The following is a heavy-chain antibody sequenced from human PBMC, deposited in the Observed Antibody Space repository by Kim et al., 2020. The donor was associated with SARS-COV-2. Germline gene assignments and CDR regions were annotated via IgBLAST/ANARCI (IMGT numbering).Heavy chain of an antibody. CDR1: GGSFSGYY. Sequence: SETLSLTCAVYGGSFSGYYWSWIRQPPGKGLEWIGEINHSGSTNYNPSLKSRVTISVDTSKNQFSLKLSSVTAADTAVYYCASSMPDFWSGYYPNPIMDVWGKGTTVTVSS. V-gene: IGHV4-34*01. J-gene: IGHJ6*04. CDR2: INHSGST. CDR3: ASSMPDFWSGYYPNPIMDV. D-gene: IGHD3-3*01.